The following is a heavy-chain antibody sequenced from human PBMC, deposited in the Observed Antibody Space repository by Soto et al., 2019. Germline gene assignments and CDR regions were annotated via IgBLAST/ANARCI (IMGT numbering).Heavy chain of an antibody. D-gene: IGHD1-7*01. CDR2: TYYRSRWYN. Sequence: PSQTLSLTCAISGDSVSSNSAAWNWIRLSPSRGLEWLARTYYRSRWYNDYAVSVRSRITVSPDTSKNQFSLQLTSVTPEDTAVYYCAGTTSHQWYYMDVWGKGXTVTVS. V-gene: IGHV6-1*01. CDR3: AGTTSHQWYYMDV. CDR1: GDSVSSNSAA. J-gene: IGHJ6*03.